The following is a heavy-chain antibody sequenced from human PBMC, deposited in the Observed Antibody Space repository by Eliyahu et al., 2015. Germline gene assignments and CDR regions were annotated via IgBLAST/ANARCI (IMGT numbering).Heavy chain of an antibody. D-gene: IGHD6-19*01. CDR1: RYRFTNFW. Sequence: EVKLVQSGPEVKKPGESLKISCKXSRYRFTNFWIGWVRQRPGKGLEWMGXIYPEDSDSKYSPSFQGLVTFSVDKSTNTAYLQWGSLKSSDSAIYYCARRGSVADWYFDLWGRGTQVNVSS. J-gene: IGHJ2*01. V-gene: IGHV5-51*03. CDR2: IYPEDSDS. CDR3: ARRGSVADWYFDL.